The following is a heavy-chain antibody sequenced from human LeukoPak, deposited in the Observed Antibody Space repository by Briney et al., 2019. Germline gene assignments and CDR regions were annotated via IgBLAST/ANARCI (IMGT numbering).Heavy chain of an antibody. Sequence: PGGSLRLSCAASGFSFSTNTMNWVRQAPGKGLEWVSSISGSGGSTYYADSVKGRFTISRDNSKNTLYLQMNSLRAEDTAVYYCAKGAGITMIVVVFDYWGQGTLVTVSS. J-gene: IGHJ4*02. CDR1: GFSFSTNT. CDR2: ISGSGGST. D-gene: IGHD3-22*01. CDR3: AKGAGITMIVVVFDY. V-gene: IGHV3-23*01.